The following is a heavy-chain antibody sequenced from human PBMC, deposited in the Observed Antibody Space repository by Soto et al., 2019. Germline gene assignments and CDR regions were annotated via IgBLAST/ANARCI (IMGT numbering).Heavy chain of an antibody. Sequence: SETLALTCAVYGGSFSGCYWSWIRQPPGKGLEWIGEINHSGSTNYNPSLKSRVAISVDTSKNQFSLKLSSVTAADTAVYYCARGLPPRLWFGEYSYYYNGMDVWGQWTTLTVS. CDR2: INHSGST. CDR3: ARGLPPRLWFGEYSYYYNGMDV. D-gene: IGHD3-10*01. J-gene: IGHJ6*02. CDR1: GGSFSGCY. V-gene: IGHV4-34*01.